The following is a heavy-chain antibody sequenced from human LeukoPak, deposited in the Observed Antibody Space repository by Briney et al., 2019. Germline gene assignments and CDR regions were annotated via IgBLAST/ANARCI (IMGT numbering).Heavy chain of an antibody. CDR3: ARARRDSSGYYYYYYMDV. Sequence: GGSLRLSCAASGFTFSSYGMHWVRQAPGKGLEWVAFIRYDGSNKYYADSVKGRFTISRDNSKNTLYLQMNSLRAEDTAVYYCARARRDSSGYYYYYYMDVWGKGTTVTVSS. J-gene: IGHJ6*03. D-gene: IGHD3-22*01. CDR1: GFTFSSYG. CDR2: IRYDGSNK. V-gene: IGHV3-30*02.